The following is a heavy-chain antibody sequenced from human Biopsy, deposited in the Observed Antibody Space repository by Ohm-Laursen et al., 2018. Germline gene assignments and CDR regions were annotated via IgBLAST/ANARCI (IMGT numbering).Heavy chain of an antibody. V-gene: IGHV4-34*01. CDR1: GGTYSGYY. CDR3: ARFIVPSLHCSNGVCPIRWFDP. Sequence: TLSLTCAVYGGTYSGYYWSWIRQPPGKGLEWIGDVHHDGRANYNPSLKSRVTISGDMSKKQFSLKLSGVTAADTAVYYCARFIVPSLHCSNGVCPIRWFDPWGQGTLVTVFS. D-gene: IGHD2-2*01. J-gene: IGHJ5*02. CDR2: VHHDGRA.